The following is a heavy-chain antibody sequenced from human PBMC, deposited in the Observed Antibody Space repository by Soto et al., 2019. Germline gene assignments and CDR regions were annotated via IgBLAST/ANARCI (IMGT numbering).Heavy chain of an antibody. CDR1: GFTFDDYA. D-gene: IGHD3-3*01. Sequence: EVQLVESGGGLVQPGRSLRLSCAASGFTFDDYAMHWVRQAPGKGLEWVSGISWNSGSIGYADSVKGRITISRDNAKNSLYLQMNCLRAEDTALYYCAKSFFEEADSSGSYRDVWGKGTTVTVSS. CDR3: AKSFFEEADSSGSYRDV. CDR2: ISWNSGSI. V-gene: IGHV3-9*01. J-gene: IGHJ6*03.